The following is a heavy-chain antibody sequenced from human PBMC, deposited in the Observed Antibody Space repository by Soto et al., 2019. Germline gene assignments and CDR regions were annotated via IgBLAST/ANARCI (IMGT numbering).Heavy chain of an antibody. D-gene: IGHD3-3*01. CDR2: IYPGDSDT. CDR1: GYSFTSYW. CDR3: ARSYASCTGYYMPLLGY. J-gene: IGHJ4*02. V-gene: IGHV5-51*01. Sequence: GESLKISCKGSGYSFTSYWIGWVRQMPGKGLEWMGIIYPGDSDTRYSPSFQGQVTISADKSISTAYLQWSSLKASDTAMYSCARSYASCTGYYMPLLGYWGQGTLVTVSS.